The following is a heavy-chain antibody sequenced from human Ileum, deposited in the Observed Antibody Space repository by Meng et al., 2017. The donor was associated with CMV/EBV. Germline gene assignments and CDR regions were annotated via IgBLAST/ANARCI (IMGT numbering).Heavy chain of an antibody. CDR3: ARKGAEGHYCYGLDV. D-gene: IGHD1-26*01. CDR1: GYTFTSYD. Sequence: ASVKVSCKASGYTFTSYDIHWVRQVTGQGLEWMGWMKPNSGTTHFAQKFQDRIIMTRNTSISTAYMELSSLSSEDTALYYCARKGAEGHYCYGLDVWGQGTLVTVSS. CDR2: MKPNSGTT. V-gene: IGHV1-8*01. J-gene: IGHJ6*02.